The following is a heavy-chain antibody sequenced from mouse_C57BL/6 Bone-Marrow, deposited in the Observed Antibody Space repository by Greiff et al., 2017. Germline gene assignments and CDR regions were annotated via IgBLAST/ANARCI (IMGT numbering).Heavy chain of an antibody. Sequence: QVQLQQPGAELVMPGASVKLSCKASGYTFTSYWMHWVKQRPGQGLEWIGEIDPSDSYTNYNQKFKGKSTLTVDKSSSPAYMQLSSLTSEDSAVYYCARDIYYYGSSYAMDYWGQGTSVTVSS. D-gene: IGHD1-1*01. CDR3: ARDIYYYGSSYAMDY. V-gene: IGHV1-69*01. J-gene: IGHJ4*01. CDR2: IDPSDSYT. CDR1: GYTFTSYW.